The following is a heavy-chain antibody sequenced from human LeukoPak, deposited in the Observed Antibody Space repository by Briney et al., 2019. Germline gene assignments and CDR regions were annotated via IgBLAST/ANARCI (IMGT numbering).Heavy chain of an antibody. Sequence: GGSLRLSCAGSGFSFNNYWMYWVRQAPGKGLVWVSRIHSDGRVTTYADSVKGRFTISKDSARNTLYLQMNTLRVEDTAVYYCARAQDTYNSLYFDYWGQGALVTVPS. D-gene: IGHD5-24*01. V-gene: IGHV3-74*01. CDR2: IHSDGRVT. CDR3: ARAQDTYNSLYFDY. J-gene: IGHJ4*02. CDR1: GFSFNNYW.